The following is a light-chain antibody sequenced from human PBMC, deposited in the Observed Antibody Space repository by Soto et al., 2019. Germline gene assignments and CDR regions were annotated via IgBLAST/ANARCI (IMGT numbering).Light chain of an antibody. Sequence: QSALTQPRSVSGSPGQSVTISCTGTSSDVGAYNYVSWYQQHPGKAPKLMIYDVSKRPSGVPDRFSGSKSGNTASLTVSGLQAEDEADYYCSSYVGSNNYVFGTGTKLTVL. CDR3: SSYVGSNNYV. CDR2: DVS. V-gene: IGLV2-11*01. CDR1: SSDVGAYNY. J-gene: IGLJ1*01.